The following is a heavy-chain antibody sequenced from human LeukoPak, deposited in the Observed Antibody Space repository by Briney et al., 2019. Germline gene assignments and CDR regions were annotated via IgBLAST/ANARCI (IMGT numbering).Heavy chain of an antibody. CDR2: IYYSGST. D-gene: IGHD7-27*01. J-gene: IGHJ4*02. V-gene: IGHV4-59*01. CDR3: ARDPGDY. Sequence: SETLSLTCMVSGGSISNYYWSWIRQPPGKGLEWIGYIYYSGSTNYNPSLKSRVTISVDTSKNQFSLKLSSVTAADTAVYYCARDPGDYWGQGTLVTVSS. CDR1: GGSISNYY.